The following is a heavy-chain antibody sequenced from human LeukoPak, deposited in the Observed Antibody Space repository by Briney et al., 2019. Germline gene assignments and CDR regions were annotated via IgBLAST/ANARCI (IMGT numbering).Heavy chain of an antibody. CDR1: GGSLSSGGYS. V-gene: IGHV4-30-2*01. Sequence: SETLSLTCAVSGGSLSSGGYSWSWIRQPPGKGLERIGYIYHSGSTYYNPSLKSRVTISVDRSKNQFSLKLSSVTAADTAVYYCAREAAAADNNWFDPWGQGTLVTVSS. CDR2: IYHSGST. CDR3: AREAAAADNNWFDP. J-gene: IGHJ5*02. D-gene: IGHD6-13*01.